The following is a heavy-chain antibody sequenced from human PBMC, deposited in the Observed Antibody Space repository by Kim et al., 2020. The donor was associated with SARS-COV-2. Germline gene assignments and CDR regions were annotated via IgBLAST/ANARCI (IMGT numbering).Heavy chain of an antibody. CDR2: IYYSGST. J-gene: IGHJ2*01. CDR1: GGSISSYY. Sequence: SETLSLTCTVSGGSISSYYWSWIRQPPGKGLEWIGYIYYSGSTNYNPSLKSRVTIPVDTSKNQFSLKLSSVTAADTAVYYCARGHSSGWPVFRYFDLWGRGTLETVSS. V-gene: IGHV4-59*08. CDR3: ARGHSSGWPVFRYFDL. D-gene: IGHD6-19*01.